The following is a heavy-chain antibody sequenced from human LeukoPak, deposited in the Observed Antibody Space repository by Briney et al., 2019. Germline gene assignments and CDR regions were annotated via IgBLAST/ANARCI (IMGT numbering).Heavy chain of an antibody. Sequence: GGSLSLSCAASGFTFSDYWMMWVRQAPGKGLEWVAHISKDGSENYYVDSVRGRFSISRDNAKNSLDLQMNTLRVEDTAVYYCVRDATRGGDLDHWGQGTLVTVSS. J-gene: IGHJ4*02. V-gene: IGHV3-7*01. CDR3: VRDATRGGDLDH. CDR1: GFTFSDYW. D-gene: IGHD2-21*01. CDR2: ISKDGSEN.